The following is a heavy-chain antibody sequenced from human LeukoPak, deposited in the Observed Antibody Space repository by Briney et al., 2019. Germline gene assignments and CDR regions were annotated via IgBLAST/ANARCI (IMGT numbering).Heavy chain of an antibody. CDR3: AREGRSGSYLGRFDP. CDR1: GFTLSDYY. V-gene: IGHV3-11*05. Sequence: KPGGSLRLSCAASGFTLSDYYMSWIRQAPGRGLEWVSYISTSVTYTEYADSVKGRFTISRDNAKNSLYLQMNSLRAEDTAVYYCAREGRSGSYLGRFDPWGQGTLVTVSS. D-gene: IGHD1-26*01. J-gene: IGHJ5*02. CDR2: ISTSVTYT.